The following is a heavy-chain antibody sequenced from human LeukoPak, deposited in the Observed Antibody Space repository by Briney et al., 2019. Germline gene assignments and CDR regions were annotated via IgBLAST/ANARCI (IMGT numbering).Heavy chain of an antibody. Sequence: PGGSLRLSCAASGFTFSNFWMHWVRQAPGKGLVWVSRINTDGSYISYADSVKRRFSTSRDNAKNTLYLQMNSLRAEDTAVYYCARVPATGSWFDPWGQGTLVTVSS. CDR1: GFTFSNFW. J-gene: IGHJ5*02. V-gene: IGHV3-74*01. CDR2: INTDGSYI. CDR3: ARVPATGSWFDP. D-gene: IGHD6-13*01.